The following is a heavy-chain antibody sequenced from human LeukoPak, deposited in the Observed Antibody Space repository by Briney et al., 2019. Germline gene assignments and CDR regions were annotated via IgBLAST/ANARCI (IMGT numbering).Heavy chain of an antibody. CDR1: GGSISSSSW. J-gene: IGHJ3*02. CDR3: VRDFVVEYAFDI. CDR2: IYHSGST. V-gene: IGHV4-4*02. D-gene: IGHD2-21*01. Sequence: SETLSLTCAVSGGSISSSSWWSWVRQPPGKGLEWIGEIYHSGSTNYNPSLKSRVTISVDKSKNQFSLKLSSVTAADTAVYYCVRDFVVEYAFDIWGQGTMVTVSS.